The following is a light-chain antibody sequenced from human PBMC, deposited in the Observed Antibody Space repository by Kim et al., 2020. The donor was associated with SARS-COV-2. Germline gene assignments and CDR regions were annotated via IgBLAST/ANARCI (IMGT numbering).Light chain of an antibody. CDR3: SSYTSSSTRV. CDR1: SSDVGGYNY. CDR2: DVS. Sequence: SFTISCTGTSSDVGGYNYVSWYQQHPGKAPKLMIYDVSNRPSGVSNRFSGSKSGNTASLTISGLQAEEEADYYCSSYTSSSTRVFGGGTQLTVL. V-gene: IGLV2-14*03. J-gene: IGLJ3*02.